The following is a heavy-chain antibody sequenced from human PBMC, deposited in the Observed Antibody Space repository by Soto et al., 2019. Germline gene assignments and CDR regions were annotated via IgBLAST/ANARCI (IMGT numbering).Heavy chain of an antibody. D-gene: IGHD3-10*01. J-gene: IGHJ6*02. CDR2: ISYDGILK. CDR1: GFTFSAFG. CDR3: AKDFKVSGGHYGSLNYYYGMDV. V-gene: IGHV3-30*18. Sequence: PGGSLRLSCAVSGFTFSAFGMHWVRQAPGKGLEWVAIISYDGILKYYADSVKGRFTISRDTSKGALYLQMNSLTPEDTAFYYCAKDFKVSGGHYGSLNYYYGMDVWGQGTTVTVSS.